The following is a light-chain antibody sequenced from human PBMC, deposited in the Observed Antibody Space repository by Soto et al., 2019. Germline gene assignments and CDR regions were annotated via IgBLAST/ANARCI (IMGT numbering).Light chain of an antibody. Sequence: SYELTQPPSVSVSPGQTASSPRSGDKLGDKDACWYQKQPGQSPVLVIYQDSKRPSGIPERFSGSNSGNTATLTIRGTQSRAEADYYGQACDSSPVVFGGGTPLTVL. V-gene: IGLV3-1*01. CDR1: KLGDKD. CDR2: QDS. J-gene: IGLJ2*01. CDR3: QACDSSPVV.